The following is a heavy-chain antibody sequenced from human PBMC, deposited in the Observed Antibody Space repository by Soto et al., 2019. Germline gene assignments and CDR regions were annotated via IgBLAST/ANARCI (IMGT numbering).Heavy chain of an antibody. CDR2: ISSSSSTI. CDR1: GFTFSTYS. Sequence: GGSLRLSCAASGFTFSTYSMNWVRQAPGKGLEWVSYISSSSSTIFYTDSVKGRFTVSRDNAKNSLYLQMNSLRAEDTAVYYCTREDNNYALSDYWGQGTLVTVSS. V-gene: IGHV3-48*01. J-gene: IGHJ4*02. CDR3: TREDNNYALSDY. D-gene: IGHD4-4*01.